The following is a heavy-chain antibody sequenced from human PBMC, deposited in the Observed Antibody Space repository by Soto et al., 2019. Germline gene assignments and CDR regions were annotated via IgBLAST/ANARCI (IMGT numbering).Heavy chain of an antibody. CDR2: IIPIFGTA. V-gene: IGHV1-69*01. CDR3: ARGPAWARVFDI. CDR1: GGTFNNYA. Sequence: QVQLVQSGAEVKKPGSSVKVSCKASGGTFNNYAINWVRQAPGQGLEWMGGIIPIFGTATYAQKFQGRLTITAAETTNTANLALSTLRSDDTAVFYCARGPAWARVFDIGGQWTMVTVSS. J-gene: IGHJ3*02. D-gene: IGHD2-2*01.